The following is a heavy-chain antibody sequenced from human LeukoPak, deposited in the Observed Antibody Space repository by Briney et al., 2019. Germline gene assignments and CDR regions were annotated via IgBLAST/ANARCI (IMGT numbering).Heavy chain of an antibody. CDR2: LSGSGGST. D-gene: IGHD2-15*01. CDR1: GFTFSGYA. Sequence: GGSLRLSCAASGFTFSGYAMMWVRQAPGKGLEWVSALSGSGGSTYYADSVKGRFTISRDNSMNTLSLQLNSLRAEDTAVYYCAKLLTAAGWAVDYWGQGTLVTVSS. V-gene: IGHV3-23*01. CDR3: AKLLTAAGWAVDY. J-gene: IGHJ4*02.